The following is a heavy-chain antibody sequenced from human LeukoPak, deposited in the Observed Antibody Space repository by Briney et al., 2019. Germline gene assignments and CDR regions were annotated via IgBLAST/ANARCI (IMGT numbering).Heavy chain of an antibody. Sequence: SGPTLFNPTHTLTLTCTFSGFSLSTSRVGVGWIRQPPGKALKGLALIYWGLDKRYSPSLKSRLTITKDTSKNHVVLTMTNMDPVDTATYYCAHQQAKYYYDSSGYLDYWGQGTLVTVSS. CDR2: IYWGLDK. CDR1: GFSLSTSRVG. V-gene: IGHV2-5*02. J-gene: IGHJ4*02. D-gene: IGHD3-22*01. CDR3: AHQQAKYYYDSSGYLDY.